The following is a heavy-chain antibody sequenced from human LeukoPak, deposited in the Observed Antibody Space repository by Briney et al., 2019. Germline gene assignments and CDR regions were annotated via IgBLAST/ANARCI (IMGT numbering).Heavy chain of an antibody. Sequence: GASVKVSCKASGYRFISNYIQWVRQAPGLGPEWMGWMHPGNGNTRYAEKFQGRVTMTRDTSINTAYMDLTSLRSDDTAVYYGAREGSYCVGGDCYSFDFWGQGTLSTVSS. J-gene: IGHJ4*02. CDR2: MHPGNGNT. V-gene: IGHV1-2*02. CDR3: AREGSYCVGGDCYSFDF. D-gene: IGHD2-21*02. CDR1: GYRFISNY.